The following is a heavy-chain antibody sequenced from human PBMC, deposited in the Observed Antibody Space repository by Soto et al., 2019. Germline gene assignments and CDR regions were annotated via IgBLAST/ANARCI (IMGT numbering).Heavy chain of an antibody. D-gene: IGHD6-6*01. CDR2: INHSGST. J-gene: IGHJ4*02. CDR1: GVSFSGYY. Sequence: SETLSLTCAVYGVSFSGYYWSWIRQPPGKGLEWIGQINHSGSTNYNPSLKSRVTISVDTSKNQFSLKLSSVTAADTAVYYCARTSRFDYWGQGTLVTVSS. V-gene: IGHV4-34*01. CDR3: ARTSRFDY.